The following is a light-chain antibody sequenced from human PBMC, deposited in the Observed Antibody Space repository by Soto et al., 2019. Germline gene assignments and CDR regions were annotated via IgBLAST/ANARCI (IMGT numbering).Light chain of an antibody. CDR3: AAWDDSLNGLYV. CDR1: SSNIGSNT. J-gene: IGLJ1*01. V-gene: IGLV1-44*01. CDR2: SNN. Sequence: QSVLTQPPSASGTPGQRVTISRSGSSSNIGSNTVNWYQQLPGTAPKLLIYSNNQRPSGVPDRFSGSKSGTSASLAISGLQSEDEADYYCAAWDDSLNGLYVFGTG.